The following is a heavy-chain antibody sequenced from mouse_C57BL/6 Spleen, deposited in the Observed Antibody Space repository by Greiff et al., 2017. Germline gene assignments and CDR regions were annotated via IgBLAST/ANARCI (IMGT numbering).Heavy chain of an antibody. Sequence: QVQLQQPGAELVRPGTSVKLSCKASGYTFTSYWMHWVKQRPGQGLEWIGVIDPSDSYTNYNQKFKGKATLTVDTSSSTAYMQLSSLTSEDSAVYYCAEEAGTWYFDVWGTGTTVTVSS. J-gene: IGHJ1*03. CDR1: GYTFTSYW. D-gene: IGHD4-1*01. CDR2: IDPSDSYT. V-gene: IGHV1-59*01. CDR3: AEEAGTWYFDV.